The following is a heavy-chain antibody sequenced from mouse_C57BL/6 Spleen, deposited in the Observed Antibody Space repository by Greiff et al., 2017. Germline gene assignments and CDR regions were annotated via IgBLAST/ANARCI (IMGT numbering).Heavy chain of an antibody. CDR2: ISSGGSYT. V-gene: IGHV5-6*01. CDR1: GFTFSSYG. J-gene: IGHJ2*01. CDR3: ARLDGYYDYFDY. Sequence: EVQLKESGGDLVKPGGSLKLSCAASGFTFSSYGMSWVRQTPDKRLEWVATISSGGSYTYYPDSVKGRFTISRDNAKNTLYLQMSSLKSEDTAMYYCARLDGYYDYFDYWGQGTTLTVSS. D-gene: IGHD2-3*01.